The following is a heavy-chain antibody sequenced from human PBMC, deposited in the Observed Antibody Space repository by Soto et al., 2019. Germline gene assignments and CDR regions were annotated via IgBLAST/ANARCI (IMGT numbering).Heavy chain of an antibody. CDR2: ISYDGSNK. CDR1: GFTFSSYA. D-gene: IGHD5-18*01. CDR3: AREGHRGYSYGQYNWFDP. V-gene: IGHV3-30-3*01. Sequence: QVQLVESGGGVVQPERSLRLSCAASGFTFSSYAMHWVRQAPGKGLEWVAVISYDGSNKYYADSVKVRFTISRDISKNSLYLQMNSLRADDTAVYYCAREGHRGYSYGQYNWFDPWGQGTLVTVSS. J-gene: IGHJ5*02.